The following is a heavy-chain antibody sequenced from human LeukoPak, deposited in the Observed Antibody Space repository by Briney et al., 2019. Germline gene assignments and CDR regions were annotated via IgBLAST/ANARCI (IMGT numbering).Heavy chain of an antibody. D-gene: IGHD1-26*01. CDR1: GFTVSSNY. J-gene: IGHJ4*02. Sequence: GGSLRLSCAASGFTVSSNYMSWVRQAPGKGLEWVGFIRSKAYGGTTEYAASVKGRFTISRDDSKSIAYLQMNSLKTEDTAVYYCATFPSGSWSAYWGQGTLVTVSS. CDR2: IRSKAYGGTT. V-gene: IGHV3-71*01. CDR3: ATFPSGSWSAY.